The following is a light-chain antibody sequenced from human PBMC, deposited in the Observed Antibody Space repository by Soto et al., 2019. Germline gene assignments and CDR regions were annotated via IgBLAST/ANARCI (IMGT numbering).Light chain of an antibody. J-gene: IGKJ4*01. V-gene: IGKV1-13*02. CDR3: QQFNRYPPT. Sequence: AIQLTQSPSSLSASVGDRVTITCRASQGISSALAWYQQKPGKAPKLLIYDASSLDSGVPSRFSGSGSGTDFTLTISRLPHEDFATYYCQQFNRYPPTFGGGTKVEIK. CDR2: DAS. CDR1: QGISSA.